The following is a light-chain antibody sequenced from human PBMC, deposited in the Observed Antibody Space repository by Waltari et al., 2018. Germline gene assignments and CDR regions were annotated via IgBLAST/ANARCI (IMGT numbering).Light chain of an antibody. CDR3: QQYYSTPQT. V-gene: IGKV4-1*01. CDR1: QNILSNSNNKNY. Sequence: DIVMTQSPDSLAESLGERATVHCKSSQNILSNSNNKNYLSWYQQKPGQPPKLLIYWASIRQSGVPDRFSGSGSGTDFTLTISSLQAEDVAVYFCQQYYSTPQTFGQGTKVEIK. CDR2: WAS. J-gene: IGKJ1*01.